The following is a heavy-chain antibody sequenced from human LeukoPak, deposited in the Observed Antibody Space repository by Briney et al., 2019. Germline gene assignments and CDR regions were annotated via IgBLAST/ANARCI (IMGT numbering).Heavy chain of an antibody. CDR3: ARSYYDFLTGYYLDY. Sequence: SETLSLTCTVSGGSISSSSYYWAWIRQPPGKGLEWIGYIYTSGTTSYNPSLKSRVTISVDTSKNQFSLRLSSVTAADTAVYYCARSYYDFLTGYYLDYWGQGTLVTVSS. D-gene: IGHD3-9*01. CDR2: IYTSGTT. CDR1: GGSISSSSYY. V-gene: IGHV4-61*05. J-gene: IGHJ4*02.